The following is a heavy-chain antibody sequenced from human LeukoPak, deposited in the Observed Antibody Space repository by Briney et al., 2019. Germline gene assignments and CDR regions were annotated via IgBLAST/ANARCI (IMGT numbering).Heavy chain of an antibody. Sequence: SETLSLTCTVSGGSISSYYWSWIRQPPGKGLEWIGYIYYSGSTNYNPSLKSRVTISVDTSKNQFSLKLSSVTAADTAVYYCARSPRVAYSSSSSGGYYYYYMDVWGKGTTVTVSS. J-gene: IGHJ6*03. CDR1: GGSISSYY. V-gene: IGHV4-59*01. CDR2: IYYSGST. CDR3: ARSPRVAYSSSSSGGYYYYYMDV. D-gene: IGHD6-6*01.